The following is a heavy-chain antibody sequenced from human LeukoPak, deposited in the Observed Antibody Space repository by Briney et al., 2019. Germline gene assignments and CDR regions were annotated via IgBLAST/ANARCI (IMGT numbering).Heavy chain of an antibody. J-gene: IGHJ4*02. CDR2: ISSSSSTI. CDR1: GFTFSSYS. Sequence: GGSLRLSCAASGFTFSSYSMNWVRQAPGKGLEWVSYISSSSSTIYYADSVKGRFTISRDNAKNSLYLQMNSLRAEDTAVYYCARDEGGNSRHFDYWGQGTLVTVSS. CDR3: ARDEGGNSRHFDY. D-gene: IGHD4-23*01. V-gene: IGHV3-48*01.